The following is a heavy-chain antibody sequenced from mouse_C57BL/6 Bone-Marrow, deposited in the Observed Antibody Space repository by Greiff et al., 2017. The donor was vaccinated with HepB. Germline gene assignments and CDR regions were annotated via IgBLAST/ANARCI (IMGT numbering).Heavy chain of an antibody. Sequence: VQLQESGAELVRPGASVKLSCKASGYTFTDYYINWVKQRPGQGLEWIARIYPGSGNTYYNEKFKGKATLTAEKSSSTAYMQLSSLTSEDSAVYFCARSIHYYGSSYDYAMDYWGQGTSVTVSS. D-gene: IGHD1-1*01. CDR3: ARSIHYYGSSYDYAMDY. V-gene: IGHV1-76*01. CDR1: GYTFTDYY. CDR2: IYPGSGNT. J-gene: IGHJ4*01.